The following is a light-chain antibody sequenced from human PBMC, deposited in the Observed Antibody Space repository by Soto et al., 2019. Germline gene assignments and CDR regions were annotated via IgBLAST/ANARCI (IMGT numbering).Light chain of an antibody. Sequence: DIQMTQSPSSLSAFVGDRVTITCRASQNIGIYLNWYEQKPGKAPKLLIYGASSLLGGVPPRFSGSGSGTEFTLTISSLQPEDFATYYCQHSNISPSLTFGGGTKVDIK. V-gene: IGKV1-39*01. J-gene: IGKJ4*01. CDR2: GAS. CDR3: QHSNISPSLT. CDR1: QNIGIY.